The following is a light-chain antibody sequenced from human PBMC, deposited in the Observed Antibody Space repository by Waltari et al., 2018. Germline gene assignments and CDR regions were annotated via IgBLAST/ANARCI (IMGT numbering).Light chain of an antibody. V-gene: IGKV3-20*01. Sequence: EIVLTQSPGTLSLSPGERATLSCRASQSVDKYLAWYQQKPGQAPRLLIYHTSTRATGIPDRSSGSGFGTDFSLTISRLEPEDFAVYYCQKYNSLPATFGQGTKVEVK. J-gene: IGKJ1*01. CDR2: HTS. CDR1: QSVDKY. CDR3: QKYNSLPAT.